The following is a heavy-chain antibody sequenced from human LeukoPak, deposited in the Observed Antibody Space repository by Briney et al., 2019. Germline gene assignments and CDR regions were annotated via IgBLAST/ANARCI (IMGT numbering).Heavy chain of an antibody. CDR3: ARGERWLQLVDY. J-gene: IGHJ4*02. CDR1: GYTFTSYD. V-gene: IGHV1-8*01. CDR2: MNPNSGNT. D-gene: IGHD5-24*01. Sequence: GASVKVSCKASGYTFTSYDINWVRQATGQGLEWMGWMNPNSGNTGYAQKFQGRVTMTRNTSISTAYMELSSLRSEDTAVYYWARGERWLQLVDYWGQGTLVTVSS.